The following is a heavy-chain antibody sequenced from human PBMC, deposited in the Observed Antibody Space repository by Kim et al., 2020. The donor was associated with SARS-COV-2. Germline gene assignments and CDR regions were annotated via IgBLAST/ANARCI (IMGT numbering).Heavy chain of an antibody. Sequence: ASVKVSCKASGYTFTSYAMNWVRQAPGQGLEWMGWINTNTGNPTYAQGFTGRFVFSLDTSVSTAYLQISSLKAEDTAVYYCAREPPGRWLQFHYYYYGMDVWGQGTTVTVSS. J-gene: IGHJ6*02. CDR1: GYTFTSYA. CDR3: AREPPGRWLQFHYYYYGMDV. V-gene: IGHV7-4-1*02. CDR2: INTNTGNP. D-gene: IGHD5-12*01.